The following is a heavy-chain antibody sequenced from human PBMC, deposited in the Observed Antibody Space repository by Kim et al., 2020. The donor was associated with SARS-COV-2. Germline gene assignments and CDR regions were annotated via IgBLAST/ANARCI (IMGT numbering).Heavy chain of an antibody. V-gene: IGHV3-73*01. J-gene: IGHJ4*02. D-gene: IGHD1-26*01. CDR3: APRSGSRDY. CDR2: AT. Sequence: ATTYAASVKGRFTISRDDSKNTAYLQMNSLKTEDTAVYYCAPRSGSRDYWGQGTLVTVSS.